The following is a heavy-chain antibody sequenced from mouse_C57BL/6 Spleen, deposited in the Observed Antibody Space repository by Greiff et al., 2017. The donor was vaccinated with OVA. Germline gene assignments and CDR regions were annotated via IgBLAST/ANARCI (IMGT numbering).Heavy chain of an antibody. V-gene: IGHV1-59*01. CDR2: IDPSDSYT. J-gene: IGHJ2*01. Sequence: VQLQQPGAELVRPGTSVKLSCKASGYTFTSYWMHWVKQRPGQGLEWIGVIDPSDSYTNYNQKFKGKATLTVDTSSSTAYMQLSSLTSEDSAVYYCARDDGYYTYYFDYWGQGTTLTVSS. D-gene: IGHD2-3*01. CDR3: ARDDGYYTYYFDY. CDR1: GYTFTSYW.